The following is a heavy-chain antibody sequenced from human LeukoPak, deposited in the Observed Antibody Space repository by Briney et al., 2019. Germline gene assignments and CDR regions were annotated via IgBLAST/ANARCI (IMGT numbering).Heavy chain of an antibody. Sequence: GGSLRLSCAASGFTFSTYSMNWVRQAPGKGLEWVSSITGGGTYVFYADSVKGRFTISRDNAKNSVSLQMNSLSADDTAVYYCARDGDGVVYFDYWGLGTLVTVSS. CDR2: ITGGGTYV. D-gene: IGHD4-17*01. V-gene: IGHV3-21*01. CDR1: GFTFSTYS. CDR3: ARDGDGVVYFDY. J-gene: IGHJ4*02.